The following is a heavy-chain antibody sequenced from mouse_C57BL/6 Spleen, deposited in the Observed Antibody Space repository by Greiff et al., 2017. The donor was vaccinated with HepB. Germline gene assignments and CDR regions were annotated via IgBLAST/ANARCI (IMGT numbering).Heavy chain of an antibody. J-gene: IGHJ4*01. Sequence: QVQLKQPGAELVRPGSSVKLSCKASGYTFTSYWMDWVKQRPGQGLEWIGNIYPSDSETHYNQKFKDKATLTVDKSSSTAYMQLSSLTSEDSAVYYCARGEGYYDAMDYWGQGTSVTVSS. CDR2: IYPSDSET. V-gene: IGHV1-61*01. CDR3: ARGEGYYDAMDY. D-gene: IGHD2-2*01. CDR1: GYTFTSYW.